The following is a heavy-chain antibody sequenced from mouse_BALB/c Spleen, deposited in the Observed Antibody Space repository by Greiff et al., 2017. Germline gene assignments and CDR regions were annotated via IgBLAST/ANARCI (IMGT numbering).Heavy chain of an antibody. V-gene: IGHV1-67*01. CDR2: ISIYYDNT. Sequence: QVQLQQSGPELARPGESVKISCKGSGYTFTDYAMHWVKQSHAKSLEWIGVISIYYDNTNYNQKFKGKATMTVDKSSSTAYMELARLTSEDSAIYYCARGGITNAMDYWGQGTSVTVSS. CDR1: GYTFTDYA. D-gene: IGHD2-4*01. CDR3: ARGGITNAMDY. J-gene: IGHJ4*01.